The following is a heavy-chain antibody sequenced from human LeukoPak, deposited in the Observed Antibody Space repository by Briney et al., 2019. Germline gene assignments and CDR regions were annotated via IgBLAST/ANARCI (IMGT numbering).Heavy chain of an antibody. J-gene: IGHJ4*02. CDR1: GW. CDR3: ASVFDS. CDR2: INGLGTAT. Sequence: GGSLRLSCPGSGWMHWVRQAPGKGLVWVSGINGLGTATYYADSVKGRFTISRDNAKNTVSLQMNSLSAEDTAVYYCASVFDSWGQGFLVTVSS. V-gene: IGHV3-74*01.